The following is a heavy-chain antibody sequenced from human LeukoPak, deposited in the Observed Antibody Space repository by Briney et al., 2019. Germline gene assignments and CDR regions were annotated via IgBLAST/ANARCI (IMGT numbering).Heavy chain of an antibody. V-gene: IGHV1-46*01. CDR1: GYIFTSYY. J-gene: IGHJ4*02. CDR2: INPSGGST. D-gene: IGHD5-12*01. Sequence: GASVKVSCKASGYIFTSYYMHWVRQAPGQRLEWMGIINPSGGSTGYAQKFQGRVTMTRDKSTSTVYMELSSLRSEDTAVYYCARDYSGNDPFDYWGQGTLVTVSS. CDR3: ARDYSGNDPFDY.